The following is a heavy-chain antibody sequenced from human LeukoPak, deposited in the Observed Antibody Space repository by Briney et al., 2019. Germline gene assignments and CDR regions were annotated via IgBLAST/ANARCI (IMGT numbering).Heavy chain of an antibody. CDR3: ARDGGGKSRPFDY. V-gene: IGHV4-30-4*08. CDR2: IYYSGST. Sequence: PSETLSLTCTVSGGSISSGDYYWSWIRQPPGKGLEWIGYIYYSGSTYYNPSLKSRVTISVDTSKNQFSLKLSSVTAADTAVYYCARDGGGKSRPFDYWGQGTPVTVSS. CDR1: GGSISSGDYY. D-gene: IGHD4-23*01. J-gene: IGHJ4*02.